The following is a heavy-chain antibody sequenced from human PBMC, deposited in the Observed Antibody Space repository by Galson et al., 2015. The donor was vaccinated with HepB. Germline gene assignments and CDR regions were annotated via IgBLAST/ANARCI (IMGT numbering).Heavy chain of an antibody. J-gene: IGHJ4*02. V-gene: IGHV3-23*01. CDR2: ISGSGGSI. D-gene: IGHD5-18*01. CDR1: GFTFSSYA. CDR3: AKDRSGYSYGSFDY. Sequence: SLRLSCAASGFTFSSYAMSWVRQAPGKGLEWVSAISGSGGSIYYADSVKGRVTISRDNSKNTLYLRMNSLRAGDTAVYYRAKDRSGYSYGSFDYWGQGTLV.